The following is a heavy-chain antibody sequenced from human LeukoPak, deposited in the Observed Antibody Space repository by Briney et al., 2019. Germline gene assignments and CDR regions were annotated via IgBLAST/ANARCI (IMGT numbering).Heavy chain of an antibody. J-gene: IGHJ6*03. Sequence: SETLSLTCAVYGGSFSGYYWSWIRQPPGKGLEWVGEINHSGSTNYNPSLKSRVTISVDTSKNQFSLKLSSVTAADTAVYYCARGINDSSGYYVRYYYYYMDVRGKGTTVTVSS. CDR2: INHSGST. D-gene: IGHD3-22*01. CDR3: ARGINDSSGYYVRYYYYYMDV. CDR1: GGSFSGYY. V-gene: IGHV4-34*01.